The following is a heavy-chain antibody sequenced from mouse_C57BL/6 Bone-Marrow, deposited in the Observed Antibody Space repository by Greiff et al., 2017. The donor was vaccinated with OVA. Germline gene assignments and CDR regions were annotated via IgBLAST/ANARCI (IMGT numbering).Heavy chain of an antibody. CDR3: TTVYYDYGGDY. CDR1: GFNIKDDY. J-gene: IGHJ2*01. D-gene: IGHD2-4*01. V-gene: IGHV14-4*01. CDR2: IDPENGDT. Sequence: EVKLQESGAELVRPGASVKLSCTASGFNIKDDYMHWVKQRPEQGLEWIGWIDPENGDTEYASKFQGKATITADTSSNTAYLQLSSLTSEDTAVYYCTTVYYDYGGDYWGQGTTLTVSS.